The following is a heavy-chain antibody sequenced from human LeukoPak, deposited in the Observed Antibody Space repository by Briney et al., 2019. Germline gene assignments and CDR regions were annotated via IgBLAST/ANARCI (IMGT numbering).Heavy chain of an antibody. J-gene: IGHJ6*02. V-gene: IGHV3-21*01. D-gene: IGHD2-15*01. Sequence: PGGSLRLSCAASGFTFSSYSMNWVRQAPGKGLEWVSFISSGNGYIYYADSVKGRFTISRDNAKNSLYLQMNSLRAEDTAVYYCAKDVTYCSSGSCAYYYYYSGMDVWGQGTTVTVSS. CDR3: AKDVTYCSSGSCAYYYYYSGMDV. CDR1: GFTFSSYS. CDR2: ISSGNGYI.